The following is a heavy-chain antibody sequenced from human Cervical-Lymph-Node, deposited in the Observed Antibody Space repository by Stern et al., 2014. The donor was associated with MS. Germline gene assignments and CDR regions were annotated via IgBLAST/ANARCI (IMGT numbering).Heavy chain of an antibody. CDR2: IYPGDSDT. V-gene: IGHV5-51*01. D-gene: IGHD2-8*02. CDR1: GYFFSNFW. CDR3: ARGIWSFDL. J-gene: IGHJ4*02. Sequence: VQLVESGAEVKKPGESLTISCKGSGYFFSNFWIGWVRQMPGKGLEWMGSIYPGDSDTTYSPSIEGQVPISADKSSDTASLQWNSLKASDTAMYYCARGIWSFDLWGQGTLVTVSS.